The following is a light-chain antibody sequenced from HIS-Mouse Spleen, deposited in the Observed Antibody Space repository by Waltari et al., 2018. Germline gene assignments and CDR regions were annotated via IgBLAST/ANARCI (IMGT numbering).Light chain of an antibody. Sequence: EIVMTQSPATLSVSPGERATLSCRASQRVSSNLACDQQKPGQAPRLLIYGASTRATGIPARFSGSGSGTEFTLTISSLQSEDFAVYYCQQYNNWPYTFGQGTKLEIK. CDR2: GAS. CDR1: QRVSSN. V-gene: IGKV3-15*01. J-gene: IGKJ2*01. CDR3: QQYNNWPYT.